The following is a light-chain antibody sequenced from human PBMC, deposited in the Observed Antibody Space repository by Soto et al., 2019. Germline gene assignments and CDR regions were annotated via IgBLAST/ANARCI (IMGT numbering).Light chain of an antibody. Sequence: QSVLTQPASVSGSPGQSISISCTGTSSDVGGYNYVSWYQQHPGKAPELVIHDVSRRPSGVSFRFSGSKSGNTAYLTISGLQAEDEADYYCNSYTDTSLYVFGTGTKVTVL. J-gene: IGLJ1*01. CDR1: SSDVGGYNY. CDR2: DVS. CDR3: NSYTDTSLYV. V-gene: IGLV2-14*03.